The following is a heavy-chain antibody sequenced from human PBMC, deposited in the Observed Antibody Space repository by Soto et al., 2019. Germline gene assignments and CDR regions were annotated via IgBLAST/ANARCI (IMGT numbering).Heavy chain of an antibody. J-gene: IGHJ5*02. Sequence: QITLKESGPTPVKPTQTLTLTCTFSGFSLSTSGVGVGWIRQPPGKALEWLALIYWDDDKRYSPSLKSRLTITKDTSINQVLLTMTNMDPLDTATYYCNHSRYYGSGTQPFHPWGQGLLVTVSS. D-gene: IGHD3-10*01. CDR2: IYWDDDK. CDR3: NHSRYYGSGTQPFHP. V-gene: IGHV2-5*02. CDR1: GFSLSTSGVG.